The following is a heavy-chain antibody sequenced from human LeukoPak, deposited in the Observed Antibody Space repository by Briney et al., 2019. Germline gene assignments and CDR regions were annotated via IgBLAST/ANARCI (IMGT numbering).Heavy chain of an antibody. J-gene: IGHJ6*03. D-gene: IGHD1-26*01. CDR2: IKQDGSER. V-gene: IGHV3-7*01. CDR1: GFTFSSYW. Sequence: PGGSLRLSCAASGFTFSSYWMSWVRQAPGKGLEWVATIKQDGSERYYVASVKGRFTISRDNAKNSLSLQMNSLRAEDTAVYYCARDPYNGSYGDYYYYYMDVWGKGTTVTISS. CDR3: ARDPYNGSYGDYYYYYMDV.